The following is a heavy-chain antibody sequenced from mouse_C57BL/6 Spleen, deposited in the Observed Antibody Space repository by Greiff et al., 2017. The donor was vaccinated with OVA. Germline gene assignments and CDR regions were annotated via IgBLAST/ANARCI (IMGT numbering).Heavy chain of an antibody. V-gene: IGHV10-1*01. CDR3: VRGGYYSYYAMDY. CDR2: IRSKSNNYAT. Sequence: EVMLVESGGGLVQPKGSLKLSCAASGFSFNTYAMNWVRQAPGKGLEWVARIRSKSNNYATYYADSVKDRFTISRDDSESMLYLQMNNLKTEDTAMYYCVRGGYYSYYAMDYWGQGTSVTVSS. D-gene: IGHD2-3*01. CDR1: GFSFNTYA. J-gene: IGHJ4*01.